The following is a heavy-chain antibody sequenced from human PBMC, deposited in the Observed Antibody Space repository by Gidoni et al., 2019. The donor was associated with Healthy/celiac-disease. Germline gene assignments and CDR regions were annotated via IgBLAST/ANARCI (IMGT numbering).Heavy chain of an antibody. D-gene: IGHD3-16*01. CDR1: GFTFSSYA. Sequence: EVQLVESGGGLVQPGGSLRLSCAASGFTFSSYAMSWVRQAPGKGLEWVSAISGSGGSTYYADSVKGRFTISRDNSKNTLYLQMNSLRAEDTAVYYCAKRGAHRMYYYYYGMDVWGQGTTVTVSS. V-gene: IGHV3-23*04. CDR2: ISGSGGST. J-gene: IGHJ6*02. CDR3: AKRGAHRMYYYYYGMDV.